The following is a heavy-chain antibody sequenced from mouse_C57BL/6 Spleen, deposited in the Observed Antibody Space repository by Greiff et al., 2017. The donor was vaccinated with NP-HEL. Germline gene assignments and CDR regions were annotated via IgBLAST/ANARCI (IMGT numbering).Heavy chain of an antibody. D-gene: IGHD1-1*02. Sequence: EVQRVESEGGLVQPGSSMKLSCTASGFTFSDYYMAWVRQVPEKGLEWVANINYDGSSTYYLDSLKSRFIISRDNAKNILYLQMSSLKSEDTATYYCARYGYYFDYWGQGTTLTVSS. CDR3: ARYGYYFDY. J-gene: IGHJ2*01. CDR1: GFTFSDYY. V-gene: IGHV5-16*01. CDR2: INYDGSST.